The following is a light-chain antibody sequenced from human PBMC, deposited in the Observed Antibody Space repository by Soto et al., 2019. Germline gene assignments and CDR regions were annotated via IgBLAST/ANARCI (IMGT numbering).Light chain of an antibody. V-gene: IGKV1-5*01. J-gene: IGKJ1*01. CDR3: QQYDNYSWT. CDR2: DAS. Sequence: DIQLTQSPSTLSASVGDRATITCRASQSIRYALAWYQQEPGKAPKVLVYDASILASGVSSRFSGSGSGTEFTLTISGLRPDDFVKYYCQQYDNYSWTFGQGTKV. CDR1: QSIRYA.